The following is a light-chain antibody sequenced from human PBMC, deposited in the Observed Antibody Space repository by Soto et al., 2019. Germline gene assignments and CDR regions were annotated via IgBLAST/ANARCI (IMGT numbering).Light chain of an antibody. Sequence: QSALTQPPSASGTPGQKIAISCSGGSSNIGSHTVNWYQQLPGTAPRLLIYSNTQRPSGVPDRFSGSKSGTSASLAISGLQSEYEGDYYCAAWDDSLNGVVFGGGTKLTVL. CDR3: AAWDDSLNGVV. CDR1: SSNIGSHT. J-gene: IGLJ2*01. V-gene: IGLV1-44*01. CDR2: SNT.